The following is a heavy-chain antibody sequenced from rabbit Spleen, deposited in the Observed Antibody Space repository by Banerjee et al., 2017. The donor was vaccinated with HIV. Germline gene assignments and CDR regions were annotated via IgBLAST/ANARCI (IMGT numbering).Heavy chain of an antibody. J-gene: IGHJ4*01. Sequence: QEQLVESGGGLVQPEGSLTLTCTASGFSFGDRDVMCWVRQAPGKGPEWIGCVRTGDVMTNYASWVNGRFTISKTSPTTVTLQVTSLTAADTATYFCARCVGGSWSCVFDLWGPGTLVTVS. D-gene: IGHD8-1*01. CDR1: GFSFGDRDV. CDR2: VRTGDVMT. V-gene: IGHV1S45*01. CDR3: ARCVGGSWSCVFDL.